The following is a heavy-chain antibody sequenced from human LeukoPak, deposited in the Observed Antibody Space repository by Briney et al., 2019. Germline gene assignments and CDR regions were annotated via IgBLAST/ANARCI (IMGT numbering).Heavy chain of an antibody. D-gene: IGHD3-22*01. J-gene: IGHJ3*01. CDR3: AKMGPGSGYFDAFDL. CDR2: ISGSGGDT. CDR1: GFTFSSYA. Sequence: PGGSLRLSCAAPGFTFSSYAMSWVRQAPGKGLEWVSVISGSGGDTHYADSVKGRFTISRDNSKNTLYLQMNSLRVEDTAVYYCAKMGPGSGYFDAFDLWGQGTMVTVSS. V-gene: IGHV3-23*01.